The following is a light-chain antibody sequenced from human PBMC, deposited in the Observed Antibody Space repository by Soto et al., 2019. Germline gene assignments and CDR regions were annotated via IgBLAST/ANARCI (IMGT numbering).Light chain of an antibody. Sequence: DIVMTQSPLSLPVAPGEPASISCRASQSLLHSNGYTFLNWYLQKPGQSPHLLIYMTSNRASGVXDXXSGSGGGTDFVLKISRVEAEDVGVYYCLQTLRPPFSFGPGTKVDIK. CDR2: MTS. J-gene: IGKJ3*01. CDR1: QSLLHSNGYTF. CDR3: LQTLRPPFS. V-gene: IGKV2-28*01.